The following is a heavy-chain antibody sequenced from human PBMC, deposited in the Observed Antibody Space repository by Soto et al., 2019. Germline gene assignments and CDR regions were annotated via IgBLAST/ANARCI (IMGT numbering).Heavy chain of an antibody. V-gene: IGHV3-23*01. Sequence: PGGSLRLSCAASGFTFSSYAMIWVRQAPGKGLEWVSAISGSGGSTYYADSVKGRFTISRDNSKNTLYLQMNSLRAEDTAVYYCAKDRCSSTSCYTRLWYYYYGMDVWGQGTTVTVSS. CDR3: AKDRCSSTSCYTRLWYYYYGMDV. D-gene: IGHD2-2*02. CDR1: GFTFSSYA. J-gene: IGHJ6*02. CDR2: ISGSGGST.